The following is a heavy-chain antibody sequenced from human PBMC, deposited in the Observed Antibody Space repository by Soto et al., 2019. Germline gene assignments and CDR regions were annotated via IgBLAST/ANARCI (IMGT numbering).Heavy chain of an antibody. CDR2: ISGSGGST. CDR3: AKGSSSRWFQSY. D-gene: IGHD6-13*01. Sequence: PGGSLRLSCAASGFTFSSYAMSWVRQAPGKGLEWVSAISGSGGSTYHADSVKGRFTISRDNSKNTLYLQMNSLRAEDTAVYYCAKGSSSRWFQSYCGQGTLVPGSS. J-gene: IGHJ1*01. CDR1: GFTFSSYA. V-gene: IGHV3-23*01.